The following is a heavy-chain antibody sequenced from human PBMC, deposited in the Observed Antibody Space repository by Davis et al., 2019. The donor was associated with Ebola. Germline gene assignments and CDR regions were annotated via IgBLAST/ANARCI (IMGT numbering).Heavy chain of an antibody. CDR2: INHSGST. CDR3: AREGAVAASFQTDYYYYYGMDV. CDR1: GGSFSGYY. Sequence: MPSETLSLTCAVYGGSFSGYYWSWIRQPPGKGLEWIGEINHSGSTNYNPPLKSRVTISVDTSKNQFSLKLSSVTAADTAVYYCAREGAVAASFQTDYYYYYGMDVWGQGTTVTVSS. V-gene: IGHV4-34*01. J-gene: IGHJ6*02. D-gene: IGHD6-19*01.